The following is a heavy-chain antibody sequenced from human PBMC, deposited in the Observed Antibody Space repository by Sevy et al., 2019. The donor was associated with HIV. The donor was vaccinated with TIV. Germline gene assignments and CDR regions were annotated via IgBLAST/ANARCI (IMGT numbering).Heavy chain of an antibody. Sequence: GGCLRLSCAASGFTFSSYGMHWVRQAPGKGLEWVAVISYDGSNKYYADSVKGRFTISRDNSKNTLYLQMNSLRAEDPAVYYCAKDYYYGDYANYFDYWGQGTLVTVSS. V-gene: IGHV3-30*18. CDR1: GFTFSSYG. J-gene: IGHJ4*02. CDR2: ISYDGSNK. CDR3: AKDYYYGDYANYFDY. D-gene: IGHD4-17*01.